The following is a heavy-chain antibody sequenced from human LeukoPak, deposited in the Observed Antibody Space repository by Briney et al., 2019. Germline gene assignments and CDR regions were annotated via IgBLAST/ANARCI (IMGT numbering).Heavy chain of an antibody. CDR2: IYYSGST. J-gene: IGHJ6*02. CDR1: GGSISSYY. D-gene: IGHD3-22*01. Sequence: SETLSLTCTVSGGSISSYYWSWIRQPPGKGLEWIGYIYYSGSTNYNPSLKSRVTISVDTSKNQFSLKLSSVTAADTAVYHCARGLDDSSGYYSDLPRPPNYYYGMDVWGQGTTVTVSS. V-gene: IGHV4-59*12. CDR3: ARGLDDSSGYYSDLPRPPNYYYGMDV.